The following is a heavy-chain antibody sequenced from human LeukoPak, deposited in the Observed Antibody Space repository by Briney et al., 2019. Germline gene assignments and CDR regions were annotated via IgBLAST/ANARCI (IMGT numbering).Heavy chain of an antibody. Sequence: PGGSLRLSCAASGFTFSSYSMNWVRQAPGKGLEWVSSISSSSSYIYYADSVKGRFTISRDNAKNSLYLQMNSLRAEDTAVYYCARGDSLWFGEFPFDYWGQGTLVTVSS. V-gene: IGHV3-21*01. CDR3: ARGDSLWFGEFPFDY. CDR1: GFTFSSYS. D-gene: IGHD3-10*01. CDR2: ISSSSSYI. J-gene: IGHJ4*02.